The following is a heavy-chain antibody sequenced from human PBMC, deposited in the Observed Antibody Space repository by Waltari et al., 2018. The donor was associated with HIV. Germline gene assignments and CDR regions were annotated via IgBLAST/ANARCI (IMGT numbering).Heavy chain of an antibody. V-gene: IGHV1-18*01. CDR3: ARVGGTVTTPFDC. Sequence: QVRLVQSGAEVKKPGASVKVSCKDSGYTLSSYGISWVRQAPGQGLQWMGWISAANGNTNYIQHVEGRVTMTTDTPTSTAYIELRSLKSDDTAVYFCARVGGTVTTPFDCWGQGTLVIVSS. J-gene: IGHJ4*02. D-gene: IGHD4-17*01. CDR1: GYTLSSYG. CDR2: ISAANGNT.